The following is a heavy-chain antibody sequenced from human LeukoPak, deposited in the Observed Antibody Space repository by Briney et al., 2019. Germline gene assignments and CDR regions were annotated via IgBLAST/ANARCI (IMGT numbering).Heavy chain of an antibody. CDR2: INPSGGST. D-gene: IGHD6-19*01. V-gene: IGHV1-46*01. Sequence: GESLKISCKASGYTFTSYYMHWVRQAPGQGLEWMGIINPSGGSTSYAQKFQGRVTMTRDTSTSTVYMELSSLRSEDTAVYYCARDDLNEAGTSHWGQGTLVTVSS. J-gene: IGHJ4*02. CDR1: GYTFTSYY. CDR3: ARDDLNEAGTSH.